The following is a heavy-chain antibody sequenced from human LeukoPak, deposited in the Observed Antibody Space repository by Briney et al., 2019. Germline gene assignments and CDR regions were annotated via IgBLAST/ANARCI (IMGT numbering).Heavy chain of an antibody. CDR2: ISGSGGST. V-gene: IGHV3-23*01. J-gene: IGHJ4*02. D-gene: IGHD2-15*01. Sequence: SGGSLRLSCAASGFTFSSYAMSWVRQAPGKGLELVSAISGSGGSTYYADSVKGRFTISRDNSKNTLYLQMNSLRAEDTAVYYCAKDSPDIVVVVAAREYYFDYWGQGTLVTVSS. CDR3: AKDSPDIVVVVAAREYYFDY. CDR1: GFTFSSYA.